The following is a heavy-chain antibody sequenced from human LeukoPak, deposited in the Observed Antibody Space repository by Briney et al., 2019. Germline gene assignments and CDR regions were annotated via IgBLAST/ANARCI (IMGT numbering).Heavy chain of an antibody. CDR1: GYTLTELS. V-gene: IGHV1-24*01. CDR3: ATGRGIQLWYGAPPLNY. D-gene: IGHD5-18*01. J-gene: IGHJ4*02. Sequence: ASVKVSCKVSGYTLTELSMHWVRQAPGEGLEWMGGFDPEDGETIYAQKFQGRVTMTEDTSTDTAYMELSSLRSEDTAVYYCATGRGIQLWYGAPPLNYWGQGTLVTVSS. CDR2: FDPEDGET.